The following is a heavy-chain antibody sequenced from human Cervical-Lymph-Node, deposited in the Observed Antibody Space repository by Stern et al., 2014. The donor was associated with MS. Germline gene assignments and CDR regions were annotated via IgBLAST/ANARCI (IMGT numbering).Heavy chain of an antibody. V-gene: IGHV3-21*01. CDR2: INSGSSYI. D-gene: IGHD2-15*01. Sequence: EVQLLESGGGLVKPGGSLRLSCAASGFIFSDYSMNWVRQAPGKGLEWVSSINSGSSYIYYADSVKGRFTISRDNAKNSLYLQMNSLRAEDTAVYYCARVTVGGGSYYYHYAMDVWGQGTTVTVSS. J-gene: IGHJ6*02. CDR1: GFIFSDYS. CDR3: ARVTVGGGSYYYHYAMDV.